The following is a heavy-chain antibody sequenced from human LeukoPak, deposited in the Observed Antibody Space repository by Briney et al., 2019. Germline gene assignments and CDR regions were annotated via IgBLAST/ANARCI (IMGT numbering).Heavy chain of an antibody. V-gene: IGHV1-18*01. J-gene: IGHJ4*02. Sequence: ASVKVSCKASGYTFTSYGISRVRQAPGQGLEWMGWISAYNGNTNYAQELQGRVTMTTDTSTSTAYMELRSLRSDDTAVYYCARRPEWVWGSYRSSYFDYWGQGTLVTVSS. D-gene: IGHD3-16*02. CDR1: GYTFTSYG. CDR3: ARRPEWVWGSYRSSYFDY. CDR2: ISAYNGNT.